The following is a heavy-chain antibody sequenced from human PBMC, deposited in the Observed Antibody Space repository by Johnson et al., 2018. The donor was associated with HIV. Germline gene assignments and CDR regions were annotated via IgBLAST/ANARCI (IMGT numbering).Heavy chain of an antibody. J-gene: IGHJ3*02. CDR2: IWYDGSNK. CDR1: GFTFSSYG. CDR3: AKDLHSSSWYYGAFDI. Sequence: QVQLVESGGGVVQPGRSLRLSCAASGFTFSSYGMHWVRQAPGQGLEWVAVIWYDGSNKYYADSVKGRFTISRDNSKNTLYLQMNSLRAEDTAVYYCAKDLHSSSWYYGAFDIWGQGTMVTVSS. D-gene: IGHD6-13*01. V-gene: IGHV3-33*06.